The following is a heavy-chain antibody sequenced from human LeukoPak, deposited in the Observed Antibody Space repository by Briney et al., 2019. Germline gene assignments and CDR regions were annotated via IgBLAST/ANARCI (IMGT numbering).Heavy chain of an antibody. V-gene: IGHV4-39*01. Sequence: SETLSLTCTVSGGSISSSSYYWGWIRQPPGKGLEWIGSIYYSGSTYYNPSLKSRVTISVDMSKDQFSLKLSSVTAADTAVYYCARQGGFVSGAATFRYYYYMDVWGKGTTVTVSS. CDR2: IYYSGST. CDR1: GGSISSSSYY. D-gene: IGHD2-15*01. J-gene: IGHJ6*03. CDR3: ARQGGFVSGAATFRYYYYMDV.